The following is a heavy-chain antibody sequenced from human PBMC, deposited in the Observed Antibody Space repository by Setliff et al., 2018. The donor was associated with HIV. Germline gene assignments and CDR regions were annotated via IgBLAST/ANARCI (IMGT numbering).Heavy chain of an antibody. J-gene: IGHJ4*02. CDR3: ARGLDYGNYVRYFDY. CDR2: IYSGGST. Sequence: PGGSLRLSCAASGFTVSSNYMNWVRQAPGKGLEWVSVIYSGGSTYYADSVKGRFTISRDNSKNTLYLQMNSLRAEDTAVYYCARGLDYGNYVRYFDYWGQGTLVTVSS. D-gene: IGHD4-17*01. V-gene: IGHV3-66*01. CDR1: GFTVSSNY.